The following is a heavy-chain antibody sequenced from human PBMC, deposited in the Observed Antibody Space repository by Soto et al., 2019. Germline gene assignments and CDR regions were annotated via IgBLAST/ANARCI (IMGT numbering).Heavy chain of an antibody. CDR1: GFTFSSYS. Sequence: PGGSLRLSCAASGFTFSSYSMNWVRQAPGKGLEWVSSISSSSSYIYYAESVKGRFTISRDNAKNSLYLQMNSLRAEDTAVYYCARDLRDDFWSGYYYYYYYGMDVWGQGTTVTVSS. CDR2: ISSSSSYI. CDR3: ARDLRDDFWSGYYYYYYYGMDV. J-gene: IGHJ6*02. D-gene: IGHD3-3*01. V-gene: IGHV3-21*01.